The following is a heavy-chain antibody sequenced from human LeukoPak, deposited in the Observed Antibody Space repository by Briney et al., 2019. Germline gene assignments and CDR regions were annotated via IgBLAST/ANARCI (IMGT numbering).Heavy chain of an antibody. CDR2: INHSGST. CDR3: ARGLVTMITRGYYFDY. CDR1: GGSFSGYY. J-gene: IGHJ4*02. V-gene: IGHV4-34*01. D-gene: IGHD3-22*01. Sequence: PSETLSLTCAVYGGSFSGYYWSWIRQPPGKGLEWIGEINHSGSTNYNPSLKSRVTISVDTSKNQFSLKLSSVTAADTAVYYCARGLVTMITRGYYFDYWGQGTLVTVSS.